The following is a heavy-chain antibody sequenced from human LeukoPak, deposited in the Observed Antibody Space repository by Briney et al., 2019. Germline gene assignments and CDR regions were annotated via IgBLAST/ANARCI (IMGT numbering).Heavy chain of an antibody. D-gene: IGHD3-22*01. V-gene: IGHV1-18*01. Sequence: ASVKVSCKASGYTFTSYGISWVRQAPGQGLEWMGWISAYNGNTNYAQKLQGRVAMTTDTSTSTAYMELRSLRSDDTAVYYCARFPYDSSGYPDWRYFDLWGRGTLVTVSS. CDR1: GYTFTSYG. CDR2: ISAYNGNT. J-gene: IGHJ2*01. CDR3: ARFPYDSSGYPDWRYFDL.